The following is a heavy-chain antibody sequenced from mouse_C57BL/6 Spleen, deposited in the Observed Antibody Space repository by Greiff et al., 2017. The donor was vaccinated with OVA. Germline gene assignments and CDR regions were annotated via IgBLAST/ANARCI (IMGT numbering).Heavy chain of an antibody. J-gene: IGHJ4*01. CDR3: ARLRDYYAMDY. CDR2: IYPGSGST. V-gene: IGHV1-55*01. Sequence: QVQLKQSGAELVKPGASVKMSCKASGYTFTSYWITWVKQRPGQGLEWIGDIYPGSGSTNYNEKFKSKATLTVDTSSSTAYMQLSSLTSEDSAVYYCARLRDYYAMDYWGQGTSVTVSS. CDR1: GYTFTSYW.